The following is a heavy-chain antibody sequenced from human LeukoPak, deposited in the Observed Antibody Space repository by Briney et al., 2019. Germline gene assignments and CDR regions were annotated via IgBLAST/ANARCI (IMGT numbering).Heavy chain of an antibody. Sequence: PSETLSLTCTVSGGSISSYYWSWIRQPPGKGPEWIGYIYYSGSTNYNPSLKSRVTISVDTSKNQCSLKQSSVTAADTAVYYCARAEDYYDSSGYFGDWGQGTLVTVSS. J-gene: IGHJ4*02. CDR3: ARAEDYYDSSGYFGD. V-gene: IGHV4-59*01. CDR1: GGSISSYY. CDR2: IYYSGST. D-gene: IGHD3-22*01.